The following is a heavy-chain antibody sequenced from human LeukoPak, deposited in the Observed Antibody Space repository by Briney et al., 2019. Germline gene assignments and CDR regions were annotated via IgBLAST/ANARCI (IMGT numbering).Heavy chain of an antibody. V-gene: IGHV1-2*02. J-gene: IGHJ4*02. Sequence: WASVKVSCKASGYTFTSYGISWVRQAPGQGLEWMGWINPNSGGTNYAQKFQGRVTMTRDTSISTAYMELSRLRSDDTAVYYCARVFPSQYYDILTGSGFDYWGQGTLVAVSS. CDR1: GYTFTSYG. D-gene: IGHD3-9*01. CDR3: ARVFPSQYYDILTGSGFDY. CDR2: INPNSGGT.